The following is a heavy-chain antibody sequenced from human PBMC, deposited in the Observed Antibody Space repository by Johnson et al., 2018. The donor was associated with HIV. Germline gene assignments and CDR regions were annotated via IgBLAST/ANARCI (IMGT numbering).Heavy chain of an antibody. CDR1: GFSFSTSY. Sequence: MQLVESGGGWVQPGGSLRLSCAASGFSFSTSYMTWVRQAPGKGLEWVATINEDGTGKNHGDSVTGRFSIARDTTKNSLYLQMNSLRAEDTAVYYCARRSEHIVVVTAWADAFDIWGQGTMVTGSS. CDR3: ARRSEHIVVVTAWADAFDI. V-gene: IGHV3-7*02. D-gene: IGHD2-21*02. J-gene: IGHJ3*02. CDR2: INEDGTGK.